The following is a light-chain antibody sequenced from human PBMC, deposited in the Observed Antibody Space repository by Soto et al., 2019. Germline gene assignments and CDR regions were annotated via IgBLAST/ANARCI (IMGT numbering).Light chain of an antibody. CDR3: QQSYITPWT. CDR1: QSISSY. J-gene: IGKJ1*01. CDR2: AAS. Sequence: DIQMTQSPSSLSASVGDRVTITCRASQSISSYLNWYQQKPGKAPKILIYAASRLQSGVPSRFRGSGSGTDFTLTISSLQPEDFATYYCQQSYITPWTFGQGTKVEIK. V-gene: IGKV1-39*01.